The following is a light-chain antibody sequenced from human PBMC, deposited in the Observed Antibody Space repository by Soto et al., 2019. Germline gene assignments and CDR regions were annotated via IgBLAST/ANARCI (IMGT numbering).Light chain of an antibody. CDR3: QQYGSSPWT. CDR1: QSVSSSY. CDR2: GAS. Sequence: EIVLTQSPGPLSLSPGERATLSCKSSQSVSSSYLAWYQHKHGQAPRLLIYGASSRATGIPDRFSGSWSGTDLILTISRLEPEDVAVYYCQQYGSSPWTFGQGTKVDIK. J-gene: IGKJ1*01. V-gene: IGKV3-20*01.